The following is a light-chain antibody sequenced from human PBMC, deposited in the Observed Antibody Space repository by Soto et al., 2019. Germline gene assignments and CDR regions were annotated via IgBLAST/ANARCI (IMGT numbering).Light chain of an antibody. CDR2: EGS. Sequence: QSALTQPASVSGSPGQSITISCTGTSSDVGSYHLVSWYQHHPGKAPKLMIYEGSKPPSGVSNRFSGSKSGNTASLTISGLLAEDEAAYYCCSYAGSSTFVFGTGTKLTVL. V-gene: IGLV2-23*01. CDR3: CSYAGSSTFV. CDR1: SSDVGSYHL. J-gene: IGLJ1*01.